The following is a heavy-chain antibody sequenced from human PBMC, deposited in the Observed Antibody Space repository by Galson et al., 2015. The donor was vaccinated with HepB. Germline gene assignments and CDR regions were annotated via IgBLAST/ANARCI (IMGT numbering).Heavy chain of an antibody. J-gene: IGHJ4*02. D-gene: IGHD3-10*01. V-gene: IGHV3-66*02. Sequence: SLRLSCAASGFPVSSNYMSWVRQAPGRGLEWVSLIYSGGSTYYADSAKGRFSISRDNSKNTLYLQMNSLRADDTAVYYCARALVRFRIGMVRGAIKEFDCWGQGTLVTVSS. CDR2: IYSGGST. CDR1: GFPVSSNY. CDR3: ARALVRFRIGMVRGAIKEFDC.